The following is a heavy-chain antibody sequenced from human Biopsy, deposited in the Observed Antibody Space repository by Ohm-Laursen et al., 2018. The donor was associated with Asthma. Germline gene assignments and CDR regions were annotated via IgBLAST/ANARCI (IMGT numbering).Heavy chain of an antibody. J-gene: IGHJ6*04. CDR3: AREATSGEVPFGYFYALDV. D-gene: IGHD2-2*01. V-gene: IGHV1-46*01. CDR2: INPFGGSS. Sequence: ASVNVSCKASGYTFTSYYMHWVRQAPGHGLEWMGMINPFGGSSNFAQKFQGRLTMTRDTSTRTVYMELGSLRSEDTAVYYCAREATSGEVPFGYFYALDVWGEGTTVTVSS. CDR1: GYTFTSYY.